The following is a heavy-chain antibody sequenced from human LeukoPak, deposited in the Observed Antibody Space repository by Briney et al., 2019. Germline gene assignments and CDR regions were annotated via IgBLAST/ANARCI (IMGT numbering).Heavy chain of an antibody. Sequence: SETLSLTCTVSGGSISGYYWSWIRQAPGKGLEWIGYVHYNGSPNYNASLKSRVTISVDASKNQFSLKLSSVTAADTAVYYCARDVLAAPGTFDYWGQGALVTVSS. CDR2: VHYNGSP. CDR1: GGSISGYY. V-gene: IGHV4-59*12. J-gene: IGHJ4*02. CDR3: ARDVLAAPGTFDY. D-gene: IGHD6-13*01.